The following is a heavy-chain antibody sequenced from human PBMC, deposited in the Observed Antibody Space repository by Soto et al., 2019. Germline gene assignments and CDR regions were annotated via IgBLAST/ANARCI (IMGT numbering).Heavy chain of an antibody. CDR3: VRDSGPRGYDAFDI. CDR1: GFTFSNYW. V-gene: IGHV3-7*04. CDR2: IKQDASET. Sequence: EVQVVESGGGLVQPGGSLRLSCAASGFTFSNYWMTWVRQAPGKGLEWVANIKQDASETFYVDSVTGRFTISRDNAKNSLYLQMNSLRAEDTAVYYCVRDSGPRGYDAFDIWGQGTMVTVSS. D-gene: IGHD2-8*02. J-gene: IGHJ3*02.